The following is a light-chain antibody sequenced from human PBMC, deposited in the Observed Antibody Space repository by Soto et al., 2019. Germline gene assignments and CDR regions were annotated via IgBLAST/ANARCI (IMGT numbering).Light chain of an antibody. CDR3: SSYTTTSTLV. V-gene: IGLV2-14*01. J-gene: IGLJ3*02. CDR1: NRDVGSYNL. CDR2: EVR. Sequence: QSALTQPASVSGSPGQSITIACTGTNRDVGSYNLVSWYQQRPGEAPKLIISEVRNRPSGISYRFTGSKSDNTASLTISGLQAEDEADYYCSSYTTTSTLVFGGGTKLTVL.